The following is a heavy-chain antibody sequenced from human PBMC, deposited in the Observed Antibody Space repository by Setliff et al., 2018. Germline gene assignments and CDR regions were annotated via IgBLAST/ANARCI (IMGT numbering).Heavy chain of an antibody. J-gene: IGHJ4*02. CDR3: ARGRNVAARLLDS. CDR2: INHRGST. V-gene: IGHV4-34*01. D-gene: IGHD6-6*01. Sequence: SETLSLTCTVSGGSLSSYNYWTWIRQPPGKGLEWVGEINHRGSTNYNPSLKSRVTISVDTSKDQFSLKLISMTAADTAVYYCARGRNVAARLLDSWGQGTLVTVSS. CDR1: GGSLSSYNY.